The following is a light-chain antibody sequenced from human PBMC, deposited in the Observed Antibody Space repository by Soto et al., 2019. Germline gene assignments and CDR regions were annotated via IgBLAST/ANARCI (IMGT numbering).Light chain of an antibody. CDR1: HSVSSSY. Sequence: EIVLTQSPGTLSLSPGERATLSCRASHSVSSSYLAWYQQKPGQAPRLLIYGASSRATGIPDRFSGSGSGTDFTLTISRLEPEDFAVYYCQQYNDWPLTFGGGTKVEIK. CDR3: QQYNDWPLT. CDR2: GAS. J-gene: IGKJ4*01. V-gene: IGKV3-20*01.